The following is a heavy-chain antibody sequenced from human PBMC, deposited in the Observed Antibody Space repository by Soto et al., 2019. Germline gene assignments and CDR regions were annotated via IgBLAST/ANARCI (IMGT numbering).Heavy chain of an antibody. CDR2: ISGSGGST. D-gene: IGHD3-22*01. CDR1: GFTFSSYA. V-gene: IGHV3-23*01. J-gene: IGHJ6*02. CDR3: VGTYYYDSSGYYAYYYGMDV. Sequence: EVQLLESGGGLVQPGGSLRLSCAASGFTFSSYAMSWVRQAPGKGLEWVSAISGSGGSTYYADSVKGRFTISRDNSKNTLYLQMNSLRAEDTAVYYCVGTYYYDSSGYYAYYYGMDVWGQGTTVTVSS.